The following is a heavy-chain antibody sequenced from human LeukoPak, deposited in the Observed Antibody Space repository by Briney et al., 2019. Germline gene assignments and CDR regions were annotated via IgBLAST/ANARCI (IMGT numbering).Heavy chain of an antibody. J-gene: IGHJ4*02. D-gene: IGHD3-22*01. Sequence: GGSLRLSCAASGFTFSSYAMSWVRQAPGKGLEWVSAISGSGGSTYYADTVKGRFTISRDNSKNTLYLQMNSLRAEDTAVYYCAKESGKTYYYDSRGHWGQGTLVTVSS. CDR3: AKESGKTYYYDSRGH. V-gene: IGHV3-23*01. CDR2: ISGSGGST. CDR1: GFTFSSYA.